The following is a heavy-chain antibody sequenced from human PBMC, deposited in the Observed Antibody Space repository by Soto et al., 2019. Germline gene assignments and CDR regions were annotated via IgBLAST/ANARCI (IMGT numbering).Heavy chain of an antibody. CDR3: TRDFHWPFAS. CDR1: GDTVSSENAA. V-gene: IGHV6-1*01. Sequence: QVQLHQSGPGLVKPSQTLSLTCAVSGDTVSSENAAWNWVRQSPSGGLEWLGKTYKRSWGYSDYAEGVKSPNNINRETLNNLFSPQFTSVTPEDKAVYYCTRDFHWPFASWGRGNLVPVFS. CDR2: TYKRSWGYS. J-gene: IGHJ5*02. D-gene: IGHD1-1*01.